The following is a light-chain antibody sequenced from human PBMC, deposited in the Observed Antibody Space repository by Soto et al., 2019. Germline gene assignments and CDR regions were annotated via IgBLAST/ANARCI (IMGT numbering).Light chain of an antibody. V-gene: IGKV3-20*01. J-gene: IGKJ2*01. CDR3: QQYET. CDR1: QSVSSSY. Sequence: EIVLTQSPGTLSLSPGERATLSCRASQSVSSSYLAWYQQKPGQAPRLLIYGASSRATGIPDRFSGSGSGTDFTLTISRLELEDFAVYYCQQYETFGQGTKLEIK. CDR2: GAS.